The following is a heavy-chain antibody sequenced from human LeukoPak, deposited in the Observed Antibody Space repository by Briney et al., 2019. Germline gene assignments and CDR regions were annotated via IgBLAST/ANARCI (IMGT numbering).Heavy chain of an antibody. Sequence: GGSLRLSCAASGFTFSRYGMHWVRQAPGKGLEWVAVIWYDGSNKYYADSVKGRFTISRDNSKNTLYLQMNSLRAEDTAVYYCARGSVVNGIDPWGQGTLVTVSS. V-gene: IGHV3-33*01. CDR3: ARGSVVNGIDP. D-gene: IGHD2-21*01. CDR2: IWYDGSNK. J-gene: IGHJ5*02. CDR1: GFTFSRYG.